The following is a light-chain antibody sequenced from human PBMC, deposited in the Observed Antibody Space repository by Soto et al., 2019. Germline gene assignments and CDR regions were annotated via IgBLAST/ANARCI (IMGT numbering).Light chain of an antibody. V-gene: IGKV1-27*01. J-gene: IGKJ4*01. Sequence: DIQMTQSPSSLSASKGDRVTITCRASQGIASYLAWYQQKPGQAPKLLIYGASTLQSGGPSRFSGRGSGTDFTLSLSSLQPEDVATYYCQKYNTAPLTFGGGTTVEI. CDR2: GAS. CDR1: QGIASY. CDR3: QKYNTAPLT.